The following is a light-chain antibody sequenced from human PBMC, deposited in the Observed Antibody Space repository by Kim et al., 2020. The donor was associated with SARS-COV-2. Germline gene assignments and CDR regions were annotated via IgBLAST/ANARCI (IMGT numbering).Light chain of an antibody. CDR3: HQYGNSSWT. Sequence: EIVLAQSPGTLSLSPGERATLSCRASQSVSSSYLAWYQQKPGQAPRLLIYGASSRATGIPDRFSGSGSGTDFTLTISRLEHEDFAVYYCHQYGNSSWTFGRGTKVDIK. V-gene: IGKV3-20*01. CDR1: QSVSSSY. J-gene: IGKJ1*01. CDR2: GAS.